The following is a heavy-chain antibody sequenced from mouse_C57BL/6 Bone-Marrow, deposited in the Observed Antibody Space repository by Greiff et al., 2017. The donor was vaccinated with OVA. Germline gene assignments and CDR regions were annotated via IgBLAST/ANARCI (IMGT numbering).Heavy chain of an antibody. Sequence: VQLQESGPGLVASSQSLSITCTVSGFSLTSYTISWVRQPPGKGLEWLGLIWTGGGTNYNSALKSRLSISKDNSKSQVFLKMNSLQTDDTARYYCARMNYGSSYAMDYWGQGTSVTVSS. J-gene: IGHJ4*01. CDR2: IWTGGGT. V-gene: IGHV2-9-1*01. CDR1: GFSLTSYT. CDR3: ARMNYGSSYAMDY. D-gene: IGHD1-1*01.